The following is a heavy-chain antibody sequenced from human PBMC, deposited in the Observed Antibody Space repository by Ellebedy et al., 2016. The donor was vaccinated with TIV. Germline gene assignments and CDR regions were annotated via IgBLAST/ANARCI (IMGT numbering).Heavy chain of an antibody. Sequence: SETLSLXXAVYGGSFSDYYWTWIRQPPGKGLEWIGEINHSGSTNYNPSLKSRVTISLDTSKNQFSLDLSSATAADTAIYYCAREGGGIVPATMRWFDSWGQGALVAVSS. CDR2: INHSGST. CDR3: AREGGGIVPATMRWFDS. D-gene: IGHD2-2*01. CDR1: GGSFSDYY. J-gene: IGHJ5*01. V-gene: IGHV4-34*01.